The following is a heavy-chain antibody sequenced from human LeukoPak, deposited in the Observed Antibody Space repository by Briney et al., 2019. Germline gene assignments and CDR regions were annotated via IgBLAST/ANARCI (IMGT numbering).Heavy chain of an antibody. D-gene: IGHD1-1*01. CDR2: ISSSGGST. Sequence: SGGSLRPSCAASGFTFSSYAMSWVRQAPGKGLEWVSAISSSGGSTYYADSVKGRFTISRDNSKNTLYLQMNSLRGEDTAEYYCAKGFWNLDYWGQGTLVTVSS. CDR3: AKGFWNLDY. V-gene: IGHV3-23*01. J-gene: IGHJ4*02. CDR1: GFTFSSYA.